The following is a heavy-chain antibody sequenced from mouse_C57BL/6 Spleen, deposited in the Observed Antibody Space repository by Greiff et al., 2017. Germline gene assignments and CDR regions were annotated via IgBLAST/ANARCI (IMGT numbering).Heavy chain of an antibody. J-gene: IGHJ3*01. D-gene: IGHD4-1*01. CDR1: GYTFTDYY. Sequence: VQLQQSGPELVKPGASVKISCKASGYTFTDYYMNWVKQSHGKSLEWIGDINPNNGGTSYNQKFKGKATLTVDKSSSTAYMELRSLTSEDSAVYYCARGGLNWPFWGQGTLVTVSA. V-gene: IGHV1-26*01. CDR3: ARGGLNWPF. CDR2: INPNNGGT.